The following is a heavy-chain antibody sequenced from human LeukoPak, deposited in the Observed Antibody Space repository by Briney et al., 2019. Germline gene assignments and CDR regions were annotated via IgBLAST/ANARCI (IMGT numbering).Heavy chain of an antibody. J-gene: IGHJ5*02. CDR2: LNYSGST. Sequence: PSQTLSLTCTVSGGSISSGDYCWSWIRQPPGKGLEWIGYLNYSGSTFHYNPSLKSRVTISVDTSKNQFSLRLNSVTVSDSDVYYCASTYLSSARCYGANWFDPSGQGTLVTVSS. V-gene: IGHV4-30-4*01. CDR1: GGSISSGDYC. CDR3: ASTYLSSARCYGANWFDP. D-gene: IGHD2-2*01.